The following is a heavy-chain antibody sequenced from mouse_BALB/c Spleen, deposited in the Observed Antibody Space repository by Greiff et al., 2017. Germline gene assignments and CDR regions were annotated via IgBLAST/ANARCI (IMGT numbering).Heavy chain of an antibody. CDR3: ARDGTGYLDY. CDR2: INSNGGST. J-gene: IGHJ2*01. D-gene: IGHD4-1*01. Sequence: VQLKESGGGLVQPGGSLKLSCAASGFTFSSYGMSWVRQTPDKRLELVATINSNGGSTYYPDSVKGRFTISRDNAKNTLYLQMSSLKSEDTAMYYCARDGTGYLDYWGQGTTLTVSS. CDR1: GFTFSSYG. V-gene: IGHV5-6-3*01.